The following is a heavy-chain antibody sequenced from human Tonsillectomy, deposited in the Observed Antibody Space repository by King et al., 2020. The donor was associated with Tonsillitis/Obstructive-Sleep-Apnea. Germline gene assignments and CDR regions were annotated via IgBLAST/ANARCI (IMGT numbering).Heavy chain of an antibody. V-gene: IGHV4-59*01. CDR2: VYYSGST. J-gene: IGHJ6*03. Sequence: VQLQESGPGLVKPSETLSLTCTVSGGSISSYYWSWIRQPPGKGLEWIGYVYYSGSTNYNPSLKSRVTISVDTSKNQFSLKLSSVTAADTAVYYCARVVGYYYYMDVWGKGTTVTVSS. CDR1: GGSISSYY. D-gene: IGHD1-26*01. CDR3: ARVVGYYYYMDV.